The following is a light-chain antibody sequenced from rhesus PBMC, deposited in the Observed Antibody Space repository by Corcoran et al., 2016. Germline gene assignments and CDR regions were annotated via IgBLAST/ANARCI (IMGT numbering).Light chain of an antibody. V-gene: IGKV2-73*01. CDR2: RVS. Sequence: DIVMTQTPPSLPVTPGEPASISCRASQSLRHSDGRTYLYCYLQKPRKPPRLQIYRVSNRFSGWPDRFSGKGSGTDFKLNIRLVEAEDFRVYYCMQALHTPLTFGPGTKLDIK. J-gene: IGKJ3*01. CDR1: QSLRHSDGRTY. CDR3: MQALHTPLT.